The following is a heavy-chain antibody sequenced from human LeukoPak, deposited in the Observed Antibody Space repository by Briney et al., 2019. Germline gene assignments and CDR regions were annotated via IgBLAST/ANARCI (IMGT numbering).Heavy chain of an antibody. D-gene: IGHD6-13*01. CDR1: GFTFSSYS. CDR3: ARGFGGAAAGYYYYYYMDV. CDR2: ISSSSSYI. Sequence: GGSLRLSCTASGFTFSSYSMNWVRQAPGKGLEWVSSISSSSSYIYYADSVKGRFTISRDNAKNSLYLQMNSLRAEDTAVYYCARGFGGAAAGYYYYYYMDVWGKGTTVTVPS. V-gene: IGHV3-21*01. J-gene: IGHJ6*03.